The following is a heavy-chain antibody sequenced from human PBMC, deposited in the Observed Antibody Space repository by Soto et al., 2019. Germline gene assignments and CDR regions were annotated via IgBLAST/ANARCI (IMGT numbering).Heavy chain of an antibody. CDR3: ARHIAVAGTGWFDP. Sequence: SETLSLTCTVSGGSISSSSYYWGWIRQPPGKGLEWIGSIYYSGSTYYNPSLKSRVTISVDTSKNQFSLKLSSVTAADTAVYYCARHIAVAGTGWFDPWGQGTLVTVSS. J-gene: IGHJ5*02. V-gene: IGHV4-39*01. CDR2: IYYSGST. CDR1: GGSISSSSYY. D-gene: IGHD6-19*01.